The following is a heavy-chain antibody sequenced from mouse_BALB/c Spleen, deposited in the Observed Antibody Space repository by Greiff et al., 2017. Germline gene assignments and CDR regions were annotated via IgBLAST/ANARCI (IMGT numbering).Heavy chain of an antibody. CDR1: GFTFSSYA. CDR2: ISSGGST. Sequence: EVQGVESGGGLVKPGGSLKLSCAASGFTFSSYAMSWVRQTPEKRLEWVASISSGGSTYYPDSVKGRFTISRDNARNILYLQMSSLRSEDTAMYYCARGGIYYDAMDYWGQGTSVTVSS. D-gene: IGHD2-1*01. J-gene: IGHJ4*01. CDR3: ARGGIYYDAMDY. V-gene: IGHV5-6-5*01.